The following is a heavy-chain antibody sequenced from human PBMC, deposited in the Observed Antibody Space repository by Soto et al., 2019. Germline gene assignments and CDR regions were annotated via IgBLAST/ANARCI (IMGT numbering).Heavy chain of an antibody. CDR2: ISYDGSNK. D-gene: IGHD6-13*01. V-gene: IGHV3-30*03. Sequence: GGSLRLSCAASGFTFSSYGMHWVRQAPGKGLEWVAVISYDGSNKYYADSVKGRFTISRDNSKNTLYLQMNSLRAEDTAVYYCAGSSWDFDYWGQGTLVTVSS. CDR1: GFTFSSYG. CDR3: AGSSWDFDY. J-gene: IGHJ4*02.